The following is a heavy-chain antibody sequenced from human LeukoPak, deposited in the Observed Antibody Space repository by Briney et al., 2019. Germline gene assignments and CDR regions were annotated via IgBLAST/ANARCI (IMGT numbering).Heavy chain of an antibody. CDR1: GGPISSYY. D-gene: IGHD1-26*01. V-gene: IGHV4-59*08. CDR2: IFYSGST. J-gene: IGHJ5*02. Sequence: SETLSLTCTVSGGPISSYYWSWIRQPPGKGLEWIGYIFYSGSTNYNPSLKSRVTISVDTSKNQFSLKLSSVTAADTAVYYCASGGGGTYFNWFDPWGQGTLVTVSS. CDR3: ASGGGGTYFNWFDP.